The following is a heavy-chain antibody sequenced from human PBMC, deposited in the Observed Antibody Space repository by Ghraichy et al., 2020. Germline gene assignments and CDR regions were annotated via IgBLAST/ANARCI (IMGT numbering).Heavy chain of an antibody. CDR1: GFTFSNYW. CDR3: ARVVAGKDAFDI. D-gene: IGHD6-19*01. V-gene: IGHV3-74*01. Sequence: ETLRLSCVVSGFTFSNYWMHWVRQAPGKGLVWVSRINSDGSSTNYADSVKGRFTIFRDNAKRTLYLQMNSLRAEDTAVYYCARVVAGKDAFDIWGQGTMVTVSS. CDR2: INSDGSST. J-gene: IGHJ3*02.